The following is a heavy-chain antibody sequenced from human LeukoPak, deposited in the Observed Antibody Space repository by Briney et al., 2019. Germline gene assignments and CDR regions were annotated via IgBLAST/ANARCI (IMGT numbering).Heavy chain of an antibody. CDR3: AKEGIYGGNTHADY. CDR2: ISGDGGTT. J-gene: IGHJ4*02. V-gene: IGHV3-43*02. Sequence: GGSLRLSCAASGFTIDDYAMHWVRQGPGKGLEWVSLISGDGGTTYYADSVKGRFTMSRDNAKNSLYLQMNSLRAEDTAVYYCAKEGIYGGNTHADYWGQGTLVTVSS. D-gene: IGHD4-23*01. CDR1: GFTIDDYA.